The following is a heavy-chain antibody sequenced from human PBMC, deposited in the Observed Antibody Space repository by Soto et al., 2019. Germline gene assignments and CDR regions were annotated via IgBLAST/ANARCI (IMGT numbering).Heavy chain of an antibody. J-gene: IGHJ4*02. CDR1: GFTFSSYW. CDR3: ARATGADKEDY. Sequence: EVQLVESGGGLVQPGGSLRLSCAASGFTFSSYWMRWVLQAPGKGLEWVANIKEDGSEKYYVDSGKGRFTISRDNAKNSLYLQMNSLRAEATDVYYCARATGADKEDYWGQGTLVTVSS. D-gene: IGHD3-10*01. V-gene: IGHV3-7*04. CDR2: IKEDGSEK.